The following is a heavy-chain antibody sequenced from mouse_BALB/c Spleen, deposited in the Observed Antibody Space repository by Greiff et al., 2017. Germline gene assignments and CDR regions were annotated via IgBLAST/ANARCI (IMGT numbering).Heavy chain of an antibody. CDR3: ARENYGSSLDY. Sequence: EVKLVESGGDLVKPGGSLKLSCAASGFTFSSYGMSWVRQTPDKRLEWVATINSNGGSTYYPDSVKGRFTISRDNAKNTLYLQMSSLKSEDTAMYYCARENYGSSLDYWGQGTTLTVSS. CDR1: GFTFSSYG. V-gene: IGHV5-6-3*01. J-gene: IGHJ2*01. D-gene: IGHD1-1*01. CDR2: INSNGGST.